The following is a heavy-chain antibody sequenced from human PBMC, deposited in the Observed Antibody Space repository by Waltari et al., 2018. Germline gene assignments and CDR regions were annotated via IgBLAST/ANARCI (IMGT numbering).Heavy chain of an antibody. CDR1: GGSISSGGYY. CDR3: ARGSALTIFGYWFDP. Sequence: QVQLQESGPGLVKPSQPLSLTCTVSGGSISSGGYYWTWIRQHPGKGLEWIGYIYYSGSTYYNPSLKSRVTISVDTSKNQFSLKLSSVTAADTAVYYCARGSALTIFGYWFDPWGQGTLVTVSS. D-gene: IGHD3-3*01. CDR2: IYYSGST. V-gene: IGHV4-31*03. J-gene: IGHJ5*02.